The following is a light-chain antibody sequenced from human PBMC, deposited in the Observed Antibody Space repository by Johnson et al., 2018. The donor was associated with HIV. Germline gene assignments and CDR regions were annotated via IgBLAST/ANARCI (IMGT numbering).Light chain of an antibody. CDR3: GTWDSSPSAYV. J-gene: IGLJ1*01. Sequence: QSVLTQPPSVSAAPGQKVTISCSGSSSNIGRNYVSWYQQLPGTAPKLLIFDNNKRPSGIPDRFSASKSGTSATLGITGLQTGDEADYYCGTWDSSPSAYVFGTGTKVTVL. CDR2: DNN. CDR1: SSNIGRNY. V-gene: IGLV1-51*01.